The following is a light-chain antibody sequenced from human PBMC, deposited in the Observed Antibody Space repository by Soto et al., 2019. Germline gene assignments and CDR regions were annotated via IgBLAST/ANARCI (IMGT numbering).Light chain of an antibody. CDR3: QQVNSYPIT. CDR1: QGISNY. Sequence: DIQLTQSPSFLSASVGDRVTITCRASQGISNYLAWYQQKAWKAPNLLIYAASTLQSGVPSRFSGSGSGTEFNLTISSLQPEDFATYYCQQVNSYPITFGQGTRLEIK. CDR2: AAS. J-gene: IGKJ5*01. V-gene: IGKV1-9*01.